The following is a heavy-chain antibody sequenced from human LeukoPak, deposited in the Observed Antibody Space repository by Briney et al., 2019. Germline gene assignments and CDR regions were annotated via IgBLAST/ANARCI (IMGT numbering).Heavy chain of an antibody. J-gene: IGHJ3*02. D-gene: IGHD1-26*01. CDR3: ARVIIVGATGI. CDR1: GXIFSSYE. Sequence: GGSLRLSCAASGXIFSSYEMNWVRQAPGKGQEWISYISSGGSTVHYADSVKGRFTISRDNAKNSLYLQMNSLRAEDTAVYYCARVIIVGATGIWGQGTMVTVSS. CDR2: ISSGGSTV. V-gene: IGHV3-48*03.